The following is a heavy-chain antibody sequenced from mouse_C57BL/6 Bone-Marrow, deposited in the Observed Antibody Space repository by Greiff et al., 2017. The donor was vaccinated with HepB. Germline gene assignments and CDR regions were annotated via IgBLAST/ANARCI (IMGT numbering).Heavy chain of an antibody. Sequence: EVKLQESGGGLVQPGGSLKLSCAASGFTFSDYYMYWVRQTPEKRLEWVAYISNGGGSTYYPDTVKGRFTISRDNAKNTLYLQMSRLKSEDTAMYYFARQVTTLVAPLGFDVWGTGTTVTVSS. J-gene: IGHJ1*03. CDR3: ARQVTTLVAPLGFDV. CDR1: GFTFSDYY. D-gene: IGHD1-1*01. CDR2: ISNGGGST. V-gene: IGHV5-12*01.